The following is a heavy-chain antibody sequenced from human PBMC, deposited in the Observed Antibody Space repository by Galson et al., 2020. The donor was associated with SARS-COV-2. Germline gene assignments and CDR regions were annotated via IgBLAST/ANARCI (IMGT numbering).Heavy chain of an antibody. D-gene: IGHD4-17*01. CDR2: IYPGDSAT. CDR1: GYSFTSYW. Sequence: KIGESLKISCKGSGYSFTSYWIGWVRQMPGKGLEWMGIIYPGDSATGYSPSFQRQVTISADKPISTAYLQWSSLKASDTAMYYCARRLMHLYGVAKDAFDIWGQGTMVTVSS. CDR3: ARRLMHLYGVAKDAFDI. J-gene: IGHJ3*02. V-gene: IGHV5-51*01.